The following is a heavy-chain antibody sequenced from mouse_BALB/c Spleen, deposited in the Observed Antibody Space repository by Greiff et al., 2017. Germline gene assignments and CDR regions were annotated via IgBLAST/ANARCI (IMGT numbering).Heavy chain of an antibody. D-gene: IGHD2-10*01. V-gene: IGHV5-9-4*01. Sequence: EVKVVESGGGLVKPGGSLKLSCAASGFTFSSYAMSWVRQSPEKRLEWVAEISSGGSYTYYPDTVTGRFTISRDNAKNTLYLEMSSLRSEDTAMYYCAREEAYYGNYGFAYWGQGTLVTVSA. J-gene: IGHJ3*01. CDR2: ISSGGSYT. CDR3: AREEAYYGNYGFAY. CDR1: GFTFSSYA.